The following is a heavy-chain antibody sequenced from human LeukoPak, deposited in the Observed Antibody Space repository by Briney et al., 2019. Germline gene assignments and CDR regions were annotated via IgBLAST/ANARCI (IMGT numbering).Heavy chain of an antibody. J-gene: IGHJ2*01. CDR3: ARGFYDILTGYFRRDWYFDL. CDR1: GYSFTTHW. D-gene: IGHD3-9*01. V-gene: IGHV5-51*01. Sequence: GESLKISCKGSGYSFTTHWIGWVRQMPGKGLEWMGIIYPGDSDSRYSPSFQGQVTISADKSISTAYLQWGSLKASDTAMYYCARGFYDILTGYFRRDWYFDLWGRGTLVTVSS. CDR2: IYPGDSDS.